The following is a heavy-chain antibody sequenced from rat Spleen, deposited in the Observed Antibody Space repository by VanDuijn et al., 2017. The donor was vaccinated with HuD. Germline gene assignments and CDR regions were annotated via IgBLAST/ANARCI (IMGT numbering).Heavy chain of an antibody. CDR2: INTDGSST. D-gene: IGHD2-1*01. V-gene: IGHV5-58*01. Sequence: EVQLVETGGGLVQPGRSLRLSCVASGFTISSYWMYWVRQAPGKGLEWISSINTDGSSTYYRDSVKGRFTISRDNAKSTLYLQMNSLRSEDTAAYYCARTTYDYFDYWGQGVMVTVSS. J-gene: IGHJ2*01. CDR1: GFTISSYW. CDR3: ARTTYDYFDY.